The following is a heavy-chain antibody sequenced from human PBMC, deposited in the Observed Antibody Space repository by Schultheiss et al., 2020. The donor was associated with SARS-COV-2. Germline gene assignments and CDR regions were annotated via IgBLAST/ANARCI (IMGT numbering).Heavy chain of an antibody. CDR1: GGSVSSGSYY. D-gene: IGHD6-6*01. Sequence: SETLSLTCTVSGGSVSSGSYYWSWIRQPPGKGLEWIGYIYYSGTTNYNPSLKSRVTISLDTSKNQLSLKLSSVTAADTAVYYCAREQLEDWFDPWGQGTLVTVSS. CDR2: IYYSGTT. J-gene: IGHJ5*02. V-gene: IGHV4-61*01. CDR3: AREQLEDWFDP.